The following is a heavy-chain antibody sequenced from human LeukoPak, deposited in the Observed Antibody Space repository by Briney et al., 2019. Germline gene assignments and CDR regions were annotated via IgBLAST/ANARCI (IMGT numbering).Heavy chain of an antibody. CDR2: FNPYSGGT. Sequence: ASVKVSCKASGYTSTDYYIHWVRQAPGQGLEWMGWFNPYSGGTNYAQKFQGRVTLTRDTSSSTAYMELSRLRPDDTAVYYCARDTQYLDWFGDYWGQGALVTVSS. CDR3: ARDTQYLDWFGDY. D-gene: IGHD3-9*01. CDR1: GYTSTDYY. V-gene: IGHV1-2*02. J-gene: IGHJ4*02.